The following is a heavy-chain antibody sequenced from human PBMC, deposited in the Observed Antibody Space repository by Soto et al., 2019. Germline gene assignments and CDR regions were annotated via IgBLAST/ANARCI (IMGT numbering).Heavy chain of an antibody. CDR1: GYTFTSYA. J-gene: IGHJ6*03. V-gene: IGHV1-3*01. Sequence: GASVKVSCKASGYTFTSYAMHWVRQAPGQRLEWMGWINAGNGNTKYSQKFQGRVTITRDKSTSTAYMELSSLRSEDTAVYYCARVGQQQLPDYYYYYMDVWGKGTTVTVSS. D-gene: IGHD6-13*01. CDR2: INAGNGNT. CDR3: ARVGQQQLPDYYYYYMDV.